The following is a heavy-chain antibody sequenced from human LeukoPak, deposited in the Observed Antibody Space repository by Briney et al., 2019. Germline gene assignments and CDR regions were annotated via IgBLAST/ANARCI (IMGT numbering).Heavy chain of an antibody. Sequence: ASVKVSCKASGGTFSRYAISWVRQAPGQGLEWMGWIDPNSGGTNYAQNFQGRVTMTRDTSISTGYMELSRLTSDDSAIYYCTRWRGYSSGWSGPFDDWGQGTLVTVSS. CDR3: TRWRGYSSGWSGPFDD. J-gene: IGHJ4*02. CDR1: GGTFSRYA. CDR2: IDPNSGGT. V-gene: IGHV1-2*02. D-gene: IGHD6-19*01.